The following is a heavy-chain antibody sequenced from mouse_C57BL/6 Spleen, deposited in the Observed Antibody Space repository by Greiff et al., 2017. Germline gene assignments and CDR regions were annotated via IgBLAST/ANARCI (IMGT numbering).Heavy chain of an antibody. V-gene: IGHV5-17*01. CDR2: ISSGSSTI. Sequence: EVMLVESGGGLVKPGGSLKLSCAASGFTFSDYGMHWVRQAPEKGLEWVAYISSGSSTIYYADTVKGRFTISRDNAKNTLFLQMTSLRSEDTAMYYCARNGKSYAMDYWGQGTSVTVSS. J-gene: IGHJ4*01. CDR1: GFTFSDYG. D-gene: IGHD1-1*01. CDR3: ARNGKSYAMDY.